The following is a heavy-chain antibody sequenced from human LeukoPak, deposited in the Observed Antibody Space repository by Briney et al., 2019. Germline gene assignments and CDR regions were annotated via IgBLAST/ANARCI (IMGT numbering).Heavy chain of an antibody. CDR3: ARGQYIAVAGTVFFDY. CDR2: ISGSGGST. V-gene: IGHV3-23*01. CDR1: GFTFSSYA. J-gene: IGHJ4*02. D-gene: IGHD6-19*01. Sequence: GGSLRLSCAASGFTFSSYAVSWVRQAPGKGLECVSLISGSGGSTYYADSVKGRFTISRDNPKNTLYLQMNSLRAEDTAVYYCARGQYIAVAGTVFFDYWGQGTLVTVSS.